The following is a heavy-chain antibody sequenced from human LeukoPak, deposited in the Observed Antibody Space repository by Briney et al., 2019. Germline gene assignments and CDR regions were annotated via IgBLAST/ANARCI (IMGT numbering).Heavy chain of an antibody. CDR1: AGSITGYY. J-gene: IGHJ4*02. Sequence: SETLSLTCTVSAGSITGYYWTWIRQPAGKGLEWIGRVSDTGRAYYNPSLERRVTISLETSNNRFPLKVTSVTAADTAVYYCARHDAGIAARPFDNWGQGTLVTVSS. D-gene: IGHD6-6*01. CDR2: VSDTGRA. CDR3: ARHDAGIAARPFDN. V-gene: IGHV4-4*07.